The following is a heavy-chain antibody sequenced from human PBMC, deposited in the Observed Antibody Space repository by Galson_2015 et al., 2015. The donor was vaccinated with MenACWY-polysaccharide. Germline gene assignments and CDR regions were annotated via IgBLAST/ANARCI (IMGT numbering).Heavy chain of an antibody. CDR1: GGSTSSSNW. V-gene: IGHV4-4*02. CDR2: IYHSGST. CDR3: ARDSVATIYYYYYYMDV. D-gene: IGHD5-24*01. Sequence: SETLSLTCAVSGGSTSSSNWWSWVRQPPGKGLEWIGEIYHSGSTNYNPSLKSRVTISVDKSKNQFSLKLSSVTAADTAVYYCARDSVATIYYYYYYMDVWGKGTTVTVSS. J-gene: IGHJ6*03.